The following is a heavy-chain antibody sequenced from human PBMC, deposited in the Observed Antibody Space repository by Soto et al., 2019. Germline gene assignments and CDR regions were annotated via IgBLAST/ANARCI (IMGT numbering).Heavy chain of an antibody. V-gene: IGHV4-28*01. J-gene: IGHJ4*02. CDR3: ASTPNSLYYFDY. CDR2: IHHSGST. Sequence: SETLSLTCAVSGYSINSDNWWGWIRQPPGKGLEWIGYIHHSGSTYYNPSLKSRVTMSVDTSKKQFSLKLSSVTAVDTAVYYCASTPNSLYYFDYWGQGTLGTVS. D-gene: IGHD5-18*01. CDR1: GYSINSDNW.